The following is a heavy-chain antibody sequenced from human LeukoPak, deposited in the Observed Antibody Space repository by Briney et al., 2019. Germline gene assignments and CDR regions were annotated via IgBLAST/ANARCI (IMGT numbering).Heavy chain of an antibody. J-gene: IGHJ5*02. D-gene: IGHD2-15*01. Sequence: GGSLRLSCAASGFTFDDYGMSWVRQAPGKGLEWVSGINWNGGSTGYADSVKGRFTISRDNAKNSLYLQMNSLRAEDTALYYCAGGGIWAVFDPWGQGTLVTVSS. V-gene: IGHV3-20*04. CDR1: GFTFDDYG. CDR2: INWNGGST. CDR3: AGGGIWAVFDP.